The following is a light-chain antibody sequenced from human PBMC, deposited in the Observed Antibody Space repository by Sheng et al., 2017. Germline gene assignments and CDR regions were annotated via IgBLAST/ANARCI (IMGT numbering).Light chain of an antibody. CDR2: EVT. CDR3: SSFAGGNNLV. CDR1: SSDVGTYNY. V-gene: IGLV2-8*01. Sequence: QSALTQPPSASGSPGQSVTISCTGTSSDVGTYNYVSWYQQHPGKAPKLIIYEVTKRPSGIPDRFSGSKSGNTASLTVSGLQGEDEADYYCSSFAGGNNLVFGGGTKLTV. J-gene: IGLJ2*01.